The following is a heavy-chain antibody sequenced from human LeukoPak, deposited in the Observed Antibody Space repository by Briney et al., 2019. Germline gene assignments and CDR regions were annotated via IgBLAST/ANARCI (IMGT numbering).Heavy chain of an antibody. CDR1: GASISSSTFY. V-gene: IGHV4-39*01. J-gene: IGHJ4*02. CDR2: IYYNGNT. D-gene: IGHD3-10*01. CDR3: TRHQTNNYGSGSPFDY. Sequence: SETLSLTCTVSGASISSSTFYWAWIRQPPGKGLEWIGSIYYNGNTNYKPSLKSRVTISVDTSKNQFSLKVTSVTAAGTAVYYCTRHQTNNYGSGSPFDYWGQGTLVTVSS.